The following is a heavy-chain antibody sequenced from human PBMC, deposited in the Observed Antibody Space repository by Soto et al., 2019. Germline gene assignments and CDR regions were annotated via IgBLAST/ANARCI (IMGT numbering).Heavy chain of an antibody. V-gene: IGHV3-23*01. CDR2: ISGSGGST. CDR1: GFTFSSYA. CDR3: AKAVPRSYCSGGSCFFDY. D-gene: IGHD2-15*01. Sequence: GGSLRLSCAASGFTFSSYAMSWVRQAPGKGLEWVSAISGSGGSTYYADSVKGRFTISRDNSKNTLYLQMNSLRAEDTAVYYCAKAVPRSYCSGGSCFFDYWGQGTLVTVSS. J-gene: IGHJ4*02.